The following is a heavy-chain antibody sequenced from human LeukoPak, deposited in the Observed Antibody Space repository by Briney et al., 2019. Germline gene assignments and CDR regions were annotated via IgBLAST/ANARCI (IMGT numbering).Heavy chain of an antibody. D-gene: IGHD3-10*01. V-gene: IGHV4-34*01. Sequence: PSETLSLTCAVYGGSFSGYYWSWIRQPPGKGLEWIGSIYYSGSTYYNPSLKSRVTISVDTSKNQFSLKLSSVTAADTAVYYCASITMVRGETNAWGQGTLVTVSS. CDR2: IYYSGST. CDR3: ASITMVRGETNA. J-gene: IGHJ4*02. CDR1: GGSFSGYY.